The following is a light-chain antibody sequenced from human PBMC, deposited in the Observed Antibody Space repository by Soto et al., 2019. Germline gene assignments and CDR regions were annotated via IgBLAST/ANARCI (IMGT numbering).Light chain of an antibody. V-gene: IGKV4-1*01. CDR2: WAS. J-gene: IGKJ1*01. Sequence: DIVMTQSPDSQAVSLGERATINCKSSQSVLYSSNNKNYLAWYQQKPGQPPKLLIYWASTRESGVPDRFSGSGSGTDFTLTIDSLQAEDVAVYYCQQYYNTRWTFGQGTKVEIK. CDR3: QQYYNTRWT. CDR1: QSVLYSSNNKNY.